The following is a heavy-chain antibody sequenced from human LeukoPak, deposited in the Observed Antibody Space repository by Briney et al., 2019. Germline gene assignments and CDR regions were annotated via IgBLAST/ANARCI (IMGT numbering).Heavy chain of an antibody. CDR2: VNPNSGGT. CDR3: ARVLDFRWFDP. D-gene: IGHD2/OR15-2a*01. CDR1: GYTFTGYY. Sequence: ASVKVSCTASGYTFTGYYMHWVRQDPGQGLEWMGWVNPNSGGTNYAQKFQGRVTMTRDTSISTGYMELSRLTSDDTAVYYCARVLDFRWFDPWGQGTLVTVSS. V-gene: IGHV1-2*02. J-gene: IGHJ5*02.